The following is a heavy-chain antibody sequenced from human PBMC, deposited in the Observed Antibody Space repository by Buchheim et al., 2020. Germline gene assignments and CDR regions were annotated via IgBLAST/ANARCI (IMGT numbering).Heavy chain of an antibody. CDR3: AREGDTAMGNYFDY. V-gene: IGHV4-61*01. Sequence: QVQLQESGPGLVKPSETLSLTCTVSGGSVSSGSYYWSWIRQPPGKGLKWIGYIYYSGSTNYNPSLKSRVTILVDTSKNQFSLKLSSVTAADTAVYYCAREGDTAMGNYFDYWGQGTL. J-gene: IGHJ4*02. D-gene: IGHD5-18*01. CDR2: IYYSGST. CDR1: GGSVSSGSYY.